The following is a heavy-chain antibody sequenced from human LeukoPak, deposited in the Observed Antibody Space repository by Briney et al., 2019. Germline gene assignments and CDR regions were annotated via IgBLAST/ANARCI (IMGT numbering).Heavy chain of an antibody. CDR3: AKDRSPFYGGET. CDR2: IYSGGST. V-gene: IGHV3-53*01. D-gene: IGHD4-23*01. J-gene: IGHJ5*02. CDR1: GFTVSSNY. Sequence: GGSLRLSCAASGFTVSSNYMSWVRQAPGKGLEWVSVIYSGGSTYYADSVKGRFTISRDNSKNTLYLQMNSLRAEDTAVYYCAKDRSPFYGGETWGQGTLVTVSS.